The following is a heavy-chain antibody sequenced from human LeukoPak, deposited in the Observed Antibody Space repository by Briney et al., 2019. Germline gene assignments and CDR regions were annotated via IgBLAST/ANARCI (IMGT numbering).Heavy chain of an antibody. CDR2: FDPEDGET. CDR1: GYTLTELS. J-gene: IGHJ3*02. Sequence: GASVKVSCKVSGYTLTELSMHWVRQAPGKGLEWGGGFDPEDGETIYAQKFQGRVTMTEDTSTDTAYMELSSLRSEDTAVYYCATSVAVAGMDNAFDIWGQGTMVTVSS. D-gene: IGHD6-19*01. V-gene: IGHV1-24*01. CDR3: ATSVAVAGMDNAFDI.